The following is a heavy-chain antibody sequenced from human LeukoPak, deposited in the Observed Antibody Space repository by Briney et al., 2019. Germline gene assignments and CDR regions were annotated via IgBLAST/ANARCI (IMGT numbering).Heavy chain of an antibody. Sequence: PGGSLRLSCAASGFTFSSYAMHWVRQAPGKGLEWVAVISYDGSYKDYADSVKGRFTVSRDNSKSTLYLQMNSLRAEDTAVYYCARASGRGAFDIWGKGTMVTVSS. CDR2: ISYDGSYK. D-gene: IGHD1-26*01. CDR1: GFTFSSYA. CDR3: ARASGRGAFDI. V-gene: IGHV3-30*04. J-gene: IGHJ3*02.